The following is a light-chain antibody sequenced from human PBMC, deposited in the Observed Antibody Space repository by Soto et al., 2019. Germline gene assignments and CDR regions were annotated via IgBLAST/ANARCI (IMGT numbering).Light chain of an antibody. J-gene: IGLJ3*02. V-gene: IGLV1-44*01. Sequence: QSVLTQPPSASGTPGQRVTISCSGSSSNIGSNSVNWYRQLPGTAPKLLISSDNQRPSGVPDRFSGSKSGTSGSLAISGLQSEDEADYYCGAWDDSLNGWVFGGGTKLTVL. CDR1: SSNIGSNS. CDR2: SDN. CDR3: GAWDDSLNGWV.